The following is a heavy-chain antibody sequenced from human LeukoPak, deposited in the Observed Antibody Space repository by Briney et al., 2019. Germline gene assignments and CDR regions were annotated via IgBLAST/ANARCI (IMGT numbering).Heavy chain of an antibody. Sequence: GESLKISCKGSGYSFNSYWIGWVRQMPGKGLEWMGIIYPGDSDTRYSPSFEGQVTISADKSISTAYLQWSSLKASDTAMYYCARTARDGYNYYNAFDIWGQGTMVTVSS. CDR3: ARTARDGYNYYNAFDI. CDR1: GYSFNSYW. CDR2: IYPGDSDT. V-gene: IGHV5-51*01. J-gene: IGHJ3*02. D-gene: IGHD5-24*01.